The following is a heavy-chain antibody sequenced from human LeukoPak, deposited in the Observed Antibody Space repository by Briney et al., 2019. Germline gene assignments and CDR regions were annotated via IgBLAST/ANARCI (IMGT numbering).Heavy chain of an antibody. D-gene: IGHD2-21*02. CDR1: GFSFSGSN. CDR2: IRDKANNYAT. J-gene: IGHJ6*02. V-gene: IGHV3-73*01. Sequence: PGGSLRLSCAAPGFSFSGSNIHRVRQPSGKGLEWVGRIRDKANNYATAYAASVQGRFTISRDDSKNTAYLQMNSLKTEDTAVYYCTRLEEVTGNYGMDVWGQGTTVTVSS. CDR3: TRLEEVTGNYGMDV.